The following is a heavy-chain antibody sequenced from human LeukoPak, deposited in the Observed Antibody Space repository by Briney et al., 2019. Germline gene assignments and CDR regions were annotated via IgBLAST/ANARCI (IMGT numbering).Heavy chain of an antibody. CDR1: GFTFSSYS. Sequence: GGSLRLSCAASGFTFSSYSMNWVRQAPGKGLEWVSSISSSSSYISYADSVEGRFTISRDNAKNSLYLQMNSLRAEDTAVYYCASLEMATKAYWGQGTLVTVSS. J-gene: IGHJ4*02. CDR3: ASLEMATKAY. D-gene: IGHD5-24*01. CDR2: ISSSSSYI. V-gene: IGHV3-21*01.